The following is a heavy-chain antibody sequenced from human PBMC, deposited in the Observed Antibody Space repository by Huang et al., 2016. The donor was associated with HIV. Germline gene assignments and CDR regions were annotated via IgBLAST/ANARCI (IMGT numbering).Heavy chain of an antibody. J-gene: IGHJ4*02. CDR2: ITPIFDKT. CDR1: GGTFSSYV. D-gene: IGHD1-26*01. V-gene: IGHV1-69*01. Sequence: QVQLVQSGAEVKKPGSSVKVSCKASGGTFSSYVISWVRQAPGQGLGLMGGITPIFDKTNYAQKFQGRVTIIADEATRTAYMEMSSLRPEDTATYYCATGPRGSGSFNWGQGTLVIVSS. CDR3: ATGPRGSGSFN.